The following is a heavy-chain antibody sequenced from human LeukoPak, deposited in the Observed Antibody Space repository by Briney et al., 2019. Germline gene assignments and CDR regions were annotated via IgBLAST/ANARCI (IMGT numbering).Heavy chain of an antibody. V-gene: IGHV4-59*01. CDR2: IYYSGST. CDR1: GGSISSYY. J-gene: IGHJ6*04. D-gene: IGHD2-2*01. CDR3: ARDVGYCSSTSCWAYGMDV. Sequence: SETLSLTCTVSGGSISSYYWSWIRQPPGKGLEWIGYIYYSGSTNYNPSLKSRVTISVDTSKNQFSLKLSSVTAADTAVYYCARDVGYCSSTSCWAYGMDVWSKGTTVTVSS.